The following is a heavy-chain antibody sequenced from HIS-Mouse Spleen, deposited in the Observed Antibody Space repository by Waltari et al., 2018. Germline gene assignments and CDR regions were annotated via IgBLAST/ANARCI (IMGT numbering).Heavy chain of an antibody. CDR2: IWYDGSNK. CDR3: AKGGLMVYAIGDY. J-gene: IGHJ4*02. Sequence: QVQLVESGGGGVQPGGSLRLSCAASVFTFSSYGMHGVGQAPGKGLEWVAVIWYDGSNKYYADSVKGRFTISRDNSKNTLYLQMNSLRAEDTAVYYCAKGGLMVYAIGDYWGQGTLVTVSS. CDR1: VFTFSSYG. V-gene: IGHV3-33*06. D-gene: IGHD2-8*01.